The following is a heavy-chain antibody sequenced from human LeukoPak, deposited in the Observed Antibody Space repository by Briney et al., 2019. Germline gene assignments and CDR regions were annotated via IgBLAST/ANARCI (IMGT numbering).Heavy chain of an antibody. J-gene: IGHJ6*03. D-gene: IGHD6-19*01. Sequence: SETLSLTCTVSGGSSSSGGDYWSWIRQPPGKGLEWIGYISHSGSTYYNPSLKSRVTISVDRSKNQFSLKLSSVTAADTAVYYCARPPIAVAGTSYYYYYMDVWGKGTTVTVSS. V-gene: IGHV4-30-2*01. CDR3: ARPPIAVAGTSYYYYYMDV. CDR1: GGSSSSGGDY. CDR2: ISHSGST.